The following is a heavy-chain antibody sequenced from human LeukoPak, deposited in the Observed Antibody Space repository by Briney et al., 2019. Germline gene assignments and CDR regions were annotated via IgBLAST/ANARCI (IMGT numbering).Heavy chain of an antibody. CDR1: RGSISSYY. D-gene: IGHD6-6*01. CDR2: IYTSGST. Sequence: SETLSLTCTVSRGSISSYYWSWIRQPPGKGLEWIGYIYTSGSTNYNPSLKSRVTISVDTSKNQFSLKLNSMTAAATAVYYCARSYSSSSYFDYWGQGTLVTVSS. CDR3: ARSYSSSSYFDY. J-gene: IGHJ4*02. V-gene: IGHV4-4*09.